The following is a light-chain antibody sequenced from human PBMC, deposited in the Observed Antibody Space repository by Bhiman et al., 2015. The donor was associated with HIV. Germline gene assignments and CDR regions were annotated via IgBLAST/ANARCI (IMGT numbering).Light chain of an antibody. CDR3: CSYTGSSSTYYV. CDR1: KSDIGGYKY. J-gene: IGLJ1*01. V-gene: IGLV2-14*03. Sequence: QSVLTQPASVSGSPGQSITISCTGTKSDIGGYKYVSWYQQHPGKAPKILIYDVNKRPSGVSSRFSGSKSGNTASLTISGLQAEDEADYYCCSYTGSSSTYYVFGTGTKVTVL. CDR2: DVN.